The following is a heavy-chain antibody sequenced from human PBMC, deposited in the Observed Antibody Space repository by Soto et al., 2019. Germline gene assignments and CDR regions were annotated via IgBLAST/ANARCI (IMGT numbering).Heavy chain of an antibody. D-gene: IGHD2-15*01. J-gene: IGHJ5*02. V-gene: IGHV1-46*03. CDR3: ARSGRYCIGGSCYSRPGWFDP. CDR2: INPSGGST. Sequence: QVQLVQSGAEVKKPGASVKVSCKASGYTFTSYYMHWVRQAPGQGLEWMGIINPSGGSTSYAQKFQGRVTMTRDTSTSTVYMELSSLRSEDTAVYYCARSGRYCIGGSCYSRPGWFDPWGQGTLVTVSS. CDR1: GYTFTSYY.